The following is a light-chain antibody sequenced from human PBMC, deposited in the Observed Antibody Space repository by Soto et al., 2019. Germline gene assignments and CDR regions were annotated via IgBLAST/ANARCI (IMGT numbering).Light chain of an antibody. CDR1: PSVDSN. CDR3: QQYDKWPLT. J-gene: IGKJ4*01. V-gene: IGKV3D-15*01. Sequence: EIVMTQSPATLSVSPGEGATLSCRTSPSVDSNLAWYQQKPGQAPRLLIFGASTRATGIPARFSGSGPGTDFTLTISSLQSEDFAVYICQQYDKWPLTFGGGTKVDIK. CDR2: GAS.